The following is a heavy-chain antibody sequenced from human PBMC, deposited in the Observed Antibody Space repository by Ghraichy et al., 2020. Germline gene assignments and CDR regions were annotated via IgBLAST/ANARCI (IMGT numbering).Heavy chain of an antibody. Sequence: GGSLRLSCAASGFTFGNYGMHWVRQTPAKGLEWVAVISHSGTTKYYTESVKGRFTISRDISKSTLFLQMNSLRPEDTAVYYCAKENGAFCGSHNCSHLLEPWGQGTLVTVSS. CDR3: AKENGAFCGSHNCSHLLEP. V-gene: IGHV3-30*18. J-gene: IGHJ5*02. CDR1: GFTFGNYG. CDR2: ISHSGTTK. D-gene: IGHD3-16*01.